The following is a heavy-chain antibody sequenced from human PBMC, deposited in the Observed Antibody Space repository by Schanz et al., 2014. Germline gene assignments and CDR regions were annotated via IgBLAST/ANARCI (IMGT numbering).Heavy chain of an antibody. CDR3: AKDPNLFRDSSGYYYSPFDY. CDR1: GFTFDDYA. V-gene: IGHV3-23*04. J-gene: IGHJ4*02. CDR2: ITGSGGTT. Sequence: EVQLVESGGGVVRPGGSLRLSCAASGFTFDDYAMSWVRQAPGKGLEWVSAITGSGGTTHYADSVKGRFTISRDNSKNTLYLQLNSLRVEDTAKYFCAKDPNLFRDSSGYYYSPFDYWGQGTLVAVSS. D-gene: IGHD3-22*01.